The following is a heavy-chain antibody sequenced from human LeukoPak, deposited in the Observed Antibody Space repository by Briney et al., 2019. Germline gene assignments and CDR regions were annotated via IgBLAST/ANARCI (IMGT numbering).Heavy chain of an antibody. D-gene: IGHD3-16*02. CDR3: ARVIGLSQLYYSDY. CDR1: GFTFSSYG. Sequence: GGSLRLSCAASGFTFSSYGMHWVRQAPGKGLEWVAFIQYDGSNKYYADSVKGRFTISRDNSKNTLYLHVNSLRPEDTAVYYCARVIGLSQLYYSDYWGQGTLVTVSS. J-gene: IGHJ4*02. CDR2: IQYDGSNK. V-gene: IGHV3-30*02.